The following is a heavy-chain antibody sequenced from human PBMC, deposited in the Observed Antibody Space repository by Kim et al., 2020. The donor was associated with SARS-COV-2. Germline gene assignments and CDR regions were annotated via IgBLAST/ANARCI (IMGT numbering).Heavy chain of an antibody. V-gene: IGHV7-4-1*02. D-gene: IGHD5-18*01. J-gene: IGHJ6*02. CDR2: INTNTGNP. CDR3: ARDGADKTAMVKSAAGVLDYYYYGMDV. CDR1: GYTFTSYA. Sequence: ASVKVSCKASGYTFTSYAMNWVRQAPGQGLEWMGWINTNTGNPTYAQGFTGRFVFSLDTSVSTAYLQISSLKAEDTAVYYCARDGADKTAMVKSAAGVLDYYYYGMDVWGQGTTVTVSS.